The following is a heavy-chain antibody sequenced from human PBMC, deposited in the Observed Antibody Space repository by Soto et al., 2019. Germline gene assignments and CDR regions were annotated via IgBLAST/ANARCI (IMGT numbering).Heavy chain of an antibody. CDR1: GFSLSTSGGG. J-gene: IGHJ4*02. CDR2: VYWDDDK. Sequence: QITLKESGPTLVKPTQTLTLTCTFSGFSLSTSGGGVGWIRQPPGKALQWHALVYWDDDKRYSPSLKIRLTITKDTSKNQVVLTMNNMDPEDTATYYCAHRRINGWYDFDCWGQGNLVTVSS. D-gene: IGHD6-19*01. V-gene: IGHV2-5*02. CDR3: AHRRINGWYDFDC.